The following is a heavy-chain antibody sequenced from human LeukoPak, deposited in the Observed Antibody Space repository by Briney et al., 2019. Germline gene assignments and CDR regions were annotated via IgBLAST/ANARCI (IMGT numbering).Heavy chain of an antibody. CDR1: GFAFNNYG. CDR2: IRYDGSNK. V-gene: IGHV3-30*02. J-gene: IGHJ4*02. CDR3: AKDIRYSSGWYSGGDY. Sequence: QTGGSLRLSCAASGFAFNNYGMHWVRQAPGKGLEWVAFIRYDGSNKYYADSVKGRFTISRDNSKNTLYLQMNSLRAEDTAVYYCAKDIRYSSGWYSGGDYWGQGTLVTVSS. D-gene: IGHD6-19*01.